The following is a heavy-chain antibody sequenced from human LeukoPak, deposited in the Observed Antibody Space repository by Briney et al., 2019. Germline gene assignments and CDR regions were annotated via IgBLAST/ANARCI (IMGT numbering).Heavy chain of an antibody. CDR3: ASQAGYSSSWET. CDR2: MRSKANNYAT. Sequence: GGSLRLSCAASGLIFSGSAMHWVRQAPGKGLEWVGRMRSKANNYATGYATSVIGRFTISRDDSKNTRYLEMNSLKIEDTAVYFCASQAGYSSSWETWGQGTLVTISS. D-gene: IGHD6-13*01. J-gene: IGHJ5*02. V-gene: IGHV3-73*01. CDR1: GLIFSGSA.